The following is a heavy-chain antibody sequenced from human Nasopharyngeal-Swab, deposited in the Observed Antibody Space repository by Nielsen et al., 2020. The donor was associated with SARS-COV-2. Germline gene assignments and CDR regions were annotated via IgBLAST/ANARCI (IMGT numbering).Heavy chain of an antibody. D-gene: IGHD2-15*01. J-gene: IGHJ5*02. V-gene: IGHV1-69*10. CDR2: IIPILGIA. Sequence: WVRQAPGQGLEWMGGIIPILGIANCAQKFQGRVTITADKSTSTAYMELSSLRSEDTAVYYCARGPPRYCSGGSCHPYNWFDPWGQGTLVTVSS. CDR3: ARGPPRYCSGGSCHPYNWFDP.